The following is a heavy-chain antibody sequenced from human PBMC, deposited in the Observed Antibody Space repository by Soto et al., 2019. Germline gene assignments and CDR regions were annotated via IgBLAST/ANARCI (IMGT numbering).Heavy chain of an antibody. CDR1: GGSFSGYY. D-gene: IGHD3-10*01. CDR3: ARATYYYGSGSYYSQRYYYYYGMDV. J-gene: IGHJ6*02. CDR2: INHSGST. V-gene: IGHV4-34*01. Sequence: SETLSLACAVYGGSFSGYYCSWVRHPPGKGLEWIGEINHSGSTNYNPSLKRRVTISVDTSKNQFSLKLSSVTAADTAVYYCARATYYYGSGSYYSQRYYYYYGMDVWGQGTTVT.